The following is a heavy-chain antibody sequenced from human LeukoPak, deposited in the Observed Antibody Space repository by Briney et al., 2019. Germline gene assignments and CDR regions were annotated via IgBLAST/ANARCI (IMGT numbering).Heavy chain of an antibody. D-gene: IGHD3-9*01. Sequence: PGGSLRLSCAASGFTFSDYYMSWIRQAPGKGLEWVSYISSSSSTIYYADSVKGRFTISRDNAKNSLYLQMNSLRAEDTAVYYCARDGDYDILTGYSMYYFDYWGQGTLVTVSS. J-gene: IGHJ4*02. V-gene: IGHV3-11*04. CDR3: ARDGDYDILTGYSMYYFDY. CDR1: GFTFSDYY. CDR2: ISSSSSTI.